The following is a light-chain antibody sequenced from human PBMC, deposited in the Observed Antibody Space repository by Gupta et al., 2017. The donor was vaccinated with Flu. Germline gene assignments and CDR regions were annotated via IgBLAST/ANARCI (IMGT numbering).Light chain of an antibody. CDR1: QNLDNY. J-gene: IGKJ1*01. Sequence: DIQMPQSPSSLSASVGDRVTITCRASQNLDNYFVWYQQKPGKAPKVLISGVSSLQTGVPSRFSGSGSGTDFTLTISSLQPEDFAIYYCQQTYRVPWTFGQGTKVEIK. CDR3: QQTYRVPWT. CDR2: GVS. V-gene: IGKV1-39*01.